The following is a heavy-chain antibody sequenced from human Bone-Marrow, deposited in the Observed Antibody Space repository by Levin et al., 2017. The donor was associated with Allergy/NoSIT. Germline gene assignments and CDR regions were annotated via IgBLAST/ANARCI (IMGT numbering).Heavy chain of an antibody. Sequence: GESLKISCAASGFTFSTYTMNWVRQAPGKGLDWVSSITSSSSYIYYADSVKGRFTISRDNAKNSLYLQMNSLRVEDTAVYYCARGRTDIAVVSFGHNYYYYYMDVWGKGTTVTVSS. V-gene: IGHV3-21*01. CDR3: ARGRTDIAVVSFGHNYYYYYMDV. CDR1: GFTFSTYT. D-gene: IGHD2-15*01. CDR2: ITSSSSYI. J-gene: IGHJ6*03.